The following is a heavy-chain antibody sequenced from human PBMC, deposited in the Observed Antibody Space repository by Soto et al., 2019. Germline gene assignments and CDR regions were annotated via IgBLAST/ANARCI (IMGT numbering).Heavy chain of an antibody. V-gene: IGHV3-33*01. CDR3: ARDPGLRFLEWLLLDP. CDR1: GFTFSSYG. Sequence: PGGSLRLSCAASGFTFSSYGMHWVRQAPGKGLEWVAVIWYDGSNKYYADSVKGRFTISRDNSKNTLYLQMSSLRAEDTAVYYCARDPGLRFLEWLLLDPWGQGTLVTVSS. CDR2: IWYDGSNK. J-gene: IGHJ5*02. D-gene: IGHD3-3*01.